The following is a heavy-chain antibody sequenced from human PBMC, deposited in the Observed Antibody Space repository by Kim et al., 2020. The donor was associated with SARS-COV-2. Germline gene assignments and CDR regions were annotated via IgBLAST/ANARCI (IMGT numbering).Heavy chain of an antibody. CDR2: IFVSSGDA. V-gene: IGHV1-18*01. CDR3: ARFHAEANYYDPGSYLHYYAMDV. Sequence: ASVKVSCKASGYTFTNYGFTWVRQAPGQGLEWMGWIFVSSGDAKYAREVQGRVTMTTDTSTSTAYMELRSLRSDDTAVYYCARFHAEANYYDPGSYLHYYAMDVWGQGTTVTVSS. J-gene: IGHJ6*02. D-gene: IGHD3-16*01. CDR1: GYTFTNYG.